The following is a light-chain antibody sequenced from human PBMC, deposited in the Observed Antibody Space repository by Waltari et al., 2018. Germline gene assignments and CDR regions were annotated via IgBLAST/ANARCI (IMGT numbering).Light chain of an antibody. CDR1: QDITTS. CDR2: DAS. J-gene: IGKJ2*01. Sequence: DIQMTQSPSSLSASVGDRVTFTCQATQDITTSLSWFQQKPGEAPRILIYDASTLQPGVPSRFSGTGSATGFSLTITSLQLDDSATYYCQQFHSLPYTFARGTKLHIK. V-gene: IGKV1-33*01. CDR3: QQFHSLPYT.